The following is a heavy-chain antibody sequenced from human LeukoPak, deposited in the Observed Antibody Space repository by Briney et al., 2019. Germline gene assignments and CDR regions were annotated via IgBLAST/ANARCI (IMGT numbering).Heavy chain of an antibody. CDR3: ARSYSLYDY. D-gene: IGHD1-26*01. CDR1: GFTFSSYT. Sequence: PGGSLRLSCAASGFTFSSYTMSWVRQAPGKGLEWVASINHNGSVNYYVDSVKGRFTISRDNAKYSLYLQMNSLRVEDTAVYYCARSYSLYDYWGQGTLVTVSS. V-gene: IGHV3-7*01. J-gene: IGHJ4*02. CDR2: INHNGSVN.